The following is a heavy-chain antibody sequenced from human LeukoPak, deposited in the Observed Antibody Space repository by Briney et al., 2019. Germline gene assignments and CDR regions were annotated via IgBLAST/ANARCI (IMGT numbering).Heavy chain of an antibody. D-gene: IGHD1-14*01. CDR2: ISYGGSNK. CDR1: GFTFSNYA. V-gene: IGHV3-30*04. Sequence: GGSLRLSCAASGFTFSNYAMHWVRQAPGKGLEWVAVISYGGSNKYYTDSVKGRFTISRDNAKNTLYLQMNSLRAEDTAVYYCARYADGIFYWGQGTLVTVSS. CDR3: ARYADGIFY. J-gene: IGHJ4*02.